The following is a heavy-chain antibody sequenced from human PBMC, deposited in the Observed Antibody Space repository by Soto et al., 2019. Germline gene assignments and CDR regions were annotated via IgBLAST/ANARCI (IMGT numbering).Heavy chain of an antibody. J-gene: IGHJ5*02. D-gene: IGHD3-3*01. CDR3: ARDLQDTIFGVVMGRTNWFDP. CDR1: GFTFSDYY. V-gene: IGHV3-11*01. CDR2: ISSSGSTI. Sequence: PGGSLRLSCAASGFTFSDYYMSWIRQAPGKGLEWVSYISSSGSTIYYADSVKGRFTISRDNAKNSLYLQMNSLRAEDTAVYYCARDLQDTIFGVVMGRTNWFDPWGQGTLVTVSS.